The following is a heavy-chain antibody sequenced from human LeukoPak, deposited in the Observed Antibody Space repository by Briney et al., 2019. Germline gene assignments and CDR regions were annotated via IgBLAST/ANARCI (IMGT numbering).Heavy chain of an antibody. J-gene: IGHJ6*03. Sequence: ASVKVSCKASGYTFTSYGISWVRQAPGQGLEWMGWINPNSGGTNYAQKFQGRVTMTRDTSISTAYMELSRLRSDDTAVYYCARDLGMTTVTTVTTNYYYYYMDVWGKGTTVTVSS. D-gene: IGHD4-17*01. CDR2: INPNSGGT. CDR3: ARDLGMTTVTTVTTNYYYYYMDV. V-gene: IGHV1-2*02. CDR1: GYTFTSYG.